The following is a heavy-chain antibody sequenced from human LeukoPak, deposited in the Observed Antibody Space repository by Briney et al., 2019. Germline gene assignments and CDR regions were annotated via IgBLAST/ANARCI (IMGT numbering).Heavy chain of an antibody. CDR1: DGSISSRSVY. J-gene: IGHJ2*01. CDR3: ARRGYSSSWYQEVWYFDL. D-gene: IGHD6-13*01. V-gene: IGHV4-39*07. CDR2: IYYSGTS. Sequence: PSETLSLTCSVADGSISSRSVYWGWIRQSPGKGLEWIGSIYYSGTSYYNPSLKSRVTISVDTSKNQFSLKLSSVTAADTAVYYCARRGYSSSWYQEVWYFDLWGRGTLVTVSS.